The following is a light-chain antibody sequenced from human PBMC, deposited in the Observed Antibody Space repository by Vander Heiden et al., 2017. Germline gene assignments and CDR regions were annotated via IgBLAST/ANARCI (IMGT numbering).Light chain of an antibody. CDR2: DVT. CDR3: CSYAGSYTWV. J-gene: IGLJ3*02. CDR1: SSDVGAYDY. V-gene: IGLV2-11*01. Sequence: QSALTQPRSVSGSPGQSVTISCSGTSSDVGAYDYVSCYQQHPGKAPNLLIYDVTKWPSGVPDRFSGSKSGNTATLTISGLLTEDEAHYYCCSYAGSYTWVFGGGTKVTVL.